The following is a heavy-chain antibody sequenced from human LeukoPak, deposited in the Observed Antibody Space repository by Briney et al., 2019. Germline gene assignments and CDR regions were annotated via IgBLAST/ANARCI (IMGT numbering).Heavy chain of an antibody. CDR3: AGTVAGTYYFDY. J-gene: IGHJ4*02. Sequence: SETLSLTCAVYGGSFSGYYWSWIRQPPGKGLEWIGEINHSGSTNYNPSLKSRVTISVDTSKNQFSLKLSSVTAADTAVYYCAGTVAGTYYFDYWGQGTLVTVYS. V-gene: IGHV4-34*01. CDR2: INHSGST. CDR1: GGSFSGYY. D-gene: IGHD6-19*01.